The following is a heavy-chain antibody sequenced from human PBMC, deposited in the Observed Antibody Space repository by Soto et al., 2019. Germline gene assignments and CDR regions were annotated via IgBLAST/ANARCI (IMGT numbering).Heavy chain of an antibody. Sequence: SETLSLTCTVSGGSISSGDYYWSWIRQPPGKGLEWIGYIYYSGSTYYNPSLKSRVTISVDTSKNQFSLNLSSVTAADTAVYYCARNTVIAAAAPGRYWGQGTLVTVSS. CDR1: GGSISSGDYY. CDR2: IYYSGST. V-gene: IGHV4-30-4*01. CDR3: ARNTVIAAAAPGRY. D-gene: IGHD6-13*01. J-gene: IGHJ4*02.